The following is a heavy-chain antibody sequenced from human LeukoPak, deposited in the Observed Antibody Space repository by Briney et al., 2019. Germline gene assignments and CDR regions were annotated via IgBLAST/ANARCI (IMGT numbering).Heavy chain of an antibody. CDR1: GGSISSYY. D-gene: IGHD4-23*01. CDR3: ARDEDRWAYAFGY. Sequence: SETLSLTCTVSGGSISSYYWSWIRQPPGKGLEWIGYIYYSGSTYYNPSLKSRVTISVDTSKNQFFLKLSSLTAADTAVYYCARDEDRWAYAFGYWGQGTLVTVSS. CDR2: IYYSGST. V-gene: IGHV4-59*01. J-gene: IGHJ4*02.